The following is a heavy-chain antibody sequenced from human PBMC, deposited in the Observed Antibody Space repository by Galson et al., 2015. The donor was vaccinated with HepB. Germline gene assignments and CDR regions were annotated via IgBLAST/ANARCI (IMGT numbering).Heavy chain of an antibody. D-gene: IGHD3-10*01. J-gene: IGHJ4*02. V-gene: IGHV3-30*04. CDR1: GFTFSSYA. CDR2: TSYDGSNK. CDR3: ARVVGGPLVRAGGIFDY. Sequence: SLRLSCAASGFTFSSYAMHWVRQAPGKGLEWVAVTSYDGSNKYYADSVKGRFTISRDNSKNTLYLQMNSLRAEDTAVYYCARVVGGPLVRAGGIFDYWGQGTLVTVSS.